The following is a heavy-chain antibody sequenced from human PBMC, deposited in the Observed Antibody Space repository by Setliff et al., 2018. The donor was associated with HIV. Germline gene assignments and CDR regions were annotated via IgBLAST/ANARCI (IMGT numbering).Heavy chain of an antibody. J-gene: IGHJ4*02. V-gene: IGHV1-18*01. CDR2: ISSYTGKT. CDR1: GYSFSSHG. D-gene: IGHD3-3*01. Sequence: GASVKVSCKPSGYSFSSHGVSWVRQAPGQGLEWVGWISSYTGKTKYAQNVQGRVTLTTDTSTSTAYMEVRSLTSDDTAVYFCARAPRGDFWSGKDYFDYWGQGTLVTVSS. CDR3: ARAPRGDFWSGKDYFDY.